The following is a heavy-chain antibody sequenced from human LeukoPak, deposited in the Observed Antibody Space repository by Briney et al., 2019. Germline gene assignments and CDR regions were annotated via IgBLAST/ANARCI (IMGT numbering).Heavy chain of an antibody. Sequence: TGGSLRLSCAASGFTFSSYSMNWVRQAPGKGLEWVSGINWNGGSTGYADSVKGRFTISRDNAKNSLYLQMNSLRAEDTALYYCARAPPVTHAVWFDPWGQGTLVTVSS. D-gene: IGHD4-17*01. CDR3: ARAPPVTHAVWFDP. V-gene: IGHV3-20*04. CDR2: INWNGGST. J-gene: IGHJ5*02. CDR1: GFTFSSYS.